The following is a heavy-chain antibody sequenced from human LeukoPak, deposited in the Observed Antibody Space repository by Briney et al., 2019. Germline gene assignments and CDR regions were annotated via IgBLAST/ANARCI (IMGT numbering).Heavy chain of an antibody. V-gene: IGHV3-48*01. J-gene: IGHJ4*02. Sequence: PGGSLRLSCAASGFTFSSYSMNWVRQAPGKGLEWVSYISSSTITIYYADSVKGRFTISRDNAKNLLYLQMNSLGAEDTAVYYCAKSSSSYYDTSGYLDYWGQGTLVTVSS. CDR3: AKSSSSYYDTSGYLDY. CDR1: GFTFSSYS. D-gene: IGHD3-22*01. CDR2: ISSSTITI.